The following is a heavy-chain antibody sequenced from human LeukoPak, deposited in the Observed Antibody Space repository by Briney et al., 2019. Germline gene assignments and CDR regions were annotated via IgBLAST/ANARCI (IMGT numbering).Heavy chain of an antibody. D-gene: IGHD5-24*01. CDR1: GGTFIRYA. CDR3: ARGFVEMATISGWYFDL. J-gene: IGHJ2*01. CDR2: IIPIFGTG. Sequence: SVKVXCKASGGTFIRYAISWVGQAPGQGREWMGGIIPIFGTGKYARKFQGRVTNTTDEYTRTDYMEVSSLRSEDTAVYYCARGFVEMATISGWYFDLWGRGTLVTVSS. V-gene: IGHV1-69*05.